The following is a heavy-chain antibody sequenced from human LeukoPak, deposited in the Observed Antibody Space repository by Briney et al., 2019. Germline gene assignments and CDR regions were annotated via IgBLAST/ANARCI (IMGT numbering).Heavy chain of an antibody. CDR2: IKQDGSKK. Sequence: GGSLRLSCAASGFTFSSYWMTWVRQAPGKGLEWVANIKQDGSKKNYVDSVKGRFTISRDNAKNSLYLQMNSLRAEDTAVYCCATPLDYYDSSGYHQGGDWGQGTLVTVSS. V-gene: IGHV3-7*03. CDR1: GFTFSSYW. J-gene: IGHJ4*02. D-gene: IGHD3-22*01. CDR3: ATPLDYYDSSGYHQGGD.